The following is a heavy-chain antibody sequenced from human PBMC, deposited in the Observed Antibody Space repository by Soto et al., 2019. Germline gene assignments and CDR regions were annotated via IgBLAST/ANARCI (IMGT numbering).Heavy chain of an antibody. V-gene: IGHV4-39*01. D-gene: IGHD1-20*01. J-gene: IGHJ4*02. Sequence: QLQLQESGPGLVKSSETLSLTCSVSGASVSSSHYWGWIRQPPGKGLEWIGSVSYSGSPDYSPSFKIRITISVDTSNNQFSLRMRSVTATDTAVYFCEIHYNTGAFFDYWGQGKLVTVSS. CDR3: EIHYNTGAFFDY. CDR1: GASVSSSHY. CDR2: VSYSGSP.